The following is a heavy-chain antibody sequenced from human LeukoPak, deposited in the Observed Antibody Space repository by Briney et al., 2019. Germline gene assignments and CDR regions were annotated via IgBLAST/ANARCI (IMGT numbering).Heavy chain of an antibody. CDR1: GGSISSYY. J-gene: IGHJ5*02. V-gene: IGHV4-4*07. D-gene: IGHD3-22*01. Sequence: SETLSLTCTVSGGSISSYYWSWIRQPAGKGLEWIGRIYTSGSTNYNPSLKSRVTMSVDTSKNQFSLKLSSVTAADTAVYYCARDRRTLYDSSGSTRSWFDPWGQGTLVTVSS. CDR3: ARDRRTLYDSSGSTRSWFDP. CDR2: IYTSGST.